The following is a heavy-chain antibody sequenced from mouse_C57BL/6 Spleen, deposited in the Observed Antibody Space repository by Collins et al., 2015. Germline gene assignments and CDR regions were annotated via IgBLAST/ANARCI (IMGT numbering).Heavy chain of an antibody. J-gene: IGHJ2*02. V-gene: IGHV1-19*01. Sequence: EVQLQQSGPALVKPGTSVKMSCKASGYTFTAFYMNWMKQSHGGSLEWFGIINPSNGGTSFNQKFKGKATLTVDKSSNTTYMELNSLTSEDSAVYYCTRNGETGKGGYFDYWGQGTSLTVSS. CDR3: TRNGETGKGGYFDY. D-gene: IGHD4-1*01. CDR2: INPSNGGT. CDR1: GYTFTAFY.